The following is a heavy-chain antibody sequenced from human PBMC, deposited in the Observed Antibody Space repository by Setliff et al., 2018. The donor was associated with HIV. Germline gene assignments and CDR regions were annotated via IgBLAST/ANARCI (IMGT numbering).Heavy chain of an antibody. CDR2: IYYSGST. CDR1: GGSISSSSYY. V-gene: IGHV4-39*01. CDR3: ARQYMDLELPDY. D-gene: IGHD1-7*01. J-gene: IGHJ4*02. Sequence: PSETLSLTCTVSGGSISSSSYYWGWIRQPPGKGLEWIGNIYYSGSTYYNPSLKSRVSMSVDTSKNQFSLKLSSVTAADTAVYYCARQYMDLELPDYWGQGTLVTVSS.